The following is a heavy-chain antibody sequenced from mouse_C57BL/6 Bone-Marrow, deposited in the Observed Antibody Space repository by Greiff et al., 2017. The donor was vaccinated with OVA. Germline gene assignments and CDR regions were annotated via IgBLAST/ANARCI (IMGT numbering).Heavy chain of an antibody. Sequence: QVQLQQPGAELVKPGASVKLSCKASGYTFTSYWMHWVKPRPGQGLEWIGMIHPNSGSTNYNEKFKSKATLTVDKSSSTAYMQLSSLTSEDSAVYYCARFRARGSSYWGQGTTLTVSS. CDR2: IHPNSGST. D-gene: IGHD1-1*01. J-gene: IGHJ2*01. CDR1: GYTFTSYW. V-gene: IGHV1-64*01. CDR3: ARFRARGSSY.